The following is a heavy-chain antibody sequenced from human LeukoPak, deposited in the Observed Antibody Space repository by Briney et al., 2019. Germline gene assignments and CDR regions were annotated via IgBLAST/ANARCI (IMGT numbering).Heavy chain of an antibody. Sequence: GGSLRLSCEASGFTFSDYYMTWMRQAPGKGLEWVSYISGSGTDILYADSVKGRFTISRDNSKNTLYLQMNSLRAEDTAVYYCAKALRGIAAAATPNWFDPWGQGTLVTVSS. CDR2: ISGSGTDI. J-gene: IGHJ5*02. CDR1: GFTFSDYY. CDR3: AKALRGIAAAATPNWFDP. V-gene: IGHV3-11*01. D-gene: IGHD6-13*01.